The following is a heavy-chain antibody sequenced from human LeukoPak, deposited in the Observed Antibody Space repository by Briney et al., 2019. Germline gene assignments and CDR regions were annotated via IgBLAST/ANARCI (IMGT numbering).Heavy chain of an antibody. CDR3: ARDRYGDYWV. D-gene: IGHD4-17*01. V-gene: IGHV4-34*01. CDR1: GGSISDYY. J-gene: IGHJ4*02. CDR2: IYHSGST. Sequence: SETLSLTCSVSGGSISDYYWSWIRQPPGKGLEWIGEIYHSGSTNYNPSLESRVTISVDKSKNQFSLELTSVTAADTAVYYCARDRYGDYWVWGQGTLVTVSS.